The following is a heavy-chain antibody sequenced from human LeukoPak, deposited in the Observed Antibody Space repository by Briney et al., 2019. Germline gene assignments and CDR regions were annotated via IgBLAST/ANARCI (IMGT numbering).Heavy chain of an antibody. Sequence: VAFIRYDGSNKYYADSVKGRFTISRDNSKNTLYLQMNSLRDEDTAVYYCARERTLGPFDYWGQGTLVTVSS. D-gene: IGHD3-16*01. CDR3: ARERTLGPFDY. V-gene: IGHV3-30*02. CDR2: IRYDGSNK. J-gene: IGHJ4*02.